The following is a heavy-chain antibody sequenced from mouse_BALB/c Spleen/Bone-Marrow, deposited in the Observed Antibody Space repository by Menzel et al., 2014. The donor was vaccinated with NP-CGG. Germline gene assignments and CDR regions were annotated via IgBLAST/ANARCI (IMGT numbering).Heavy chain of an antibody. Sequence: QVQLQQSWAELVKPGASVKLSCKASGYTFTSYYMYWVKQRPGQGLEWIGGINPSNGGTNFNEKFKSKATLTVDKSSSTAYMQLSSLTSEDSAVYYCTRDHYYYGSSYWYFDVWGAGTTVTVSS. CDR3: TRDHYYYGSSYWYFDV. CDR2: INPSNGGT. J-gene: IGHJ1*01. CDR1: GYTFTSYY. D-gene: IGHD1-1*01. V-gene: IGHV1S81*02.